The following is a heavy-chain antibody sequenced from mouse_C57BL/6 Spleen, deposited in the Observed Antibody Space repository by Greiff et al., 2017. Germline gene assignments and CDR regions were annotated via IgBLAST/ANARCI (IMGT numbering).Heavy chain of an antibody. D-gene: IGHD2-1*01. J-gene: IGHJ3*01. CDR1: GFNIKDDY. CDR3: TTRECNYGPFAY. Sequence: EVMLVESGAELVRPGASVKLSCTASGFNIKDDYMHWVKQRPEQGLEWIGWIDPENGDTEYASKFQGKATITADTSSNTAYLQLSRLPSEDTAVYYCTTRECNYGPFAYWGQGALVTVSA. CDR2: IDPENGDT. V-gene: IGHV14-4*01.